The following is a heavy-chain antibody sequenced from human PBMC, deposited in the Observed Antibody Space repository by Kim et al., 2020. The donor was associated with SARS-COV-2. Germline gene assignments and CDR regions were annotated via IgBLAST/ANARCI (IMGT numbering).Heavy chain of an antibody. J-gene: IGHJ4*02. D-gene: IGHD5-12*01. V-gene: IGHV1-18*04. CDR1: GFTFTSHG. CDR2: ISANNDKT. CDR3: VKGFYSGYDGDQYYFDH. Sequence: ASVKVSCKASGFTFTSHGFTWVRQAPGQGLEWMGWISANNDKTRYAENLQGRVTMTTDASTRTLYMELRSLRADDTAVYYCVKGFYSGYDGDQYYFDHWGQGTLVTVSS.